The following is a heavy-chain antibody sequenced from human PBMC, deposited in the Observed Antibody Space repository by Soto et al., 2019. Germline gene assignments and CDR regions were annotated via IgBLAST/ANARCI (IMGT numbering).Heavy chain of an antibody. CDR1: GFTVSNNY. Sequence: EEQLVESGGDLVQPGGSLRLSCAASGFTVSNNYMSWVRQAPGKGLEWVSLIYSGGSTYYADSVKGRFTISRDSSKNTLYPQMNSRRAEDTAMYYCAAYSHKGYWGQGTLVTVSS. J-gene: IGHJ4*02. CDR2: IYSGGST. CDR3: AAYSHKGY. D-gene: IGHD3-16*01. V-gene: IGHV3-66*01.